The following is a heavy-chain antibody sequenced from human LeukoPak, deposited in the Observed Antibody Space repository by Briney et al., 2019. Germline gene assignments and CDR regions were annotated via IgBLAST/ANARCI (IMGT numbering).Heavy chain of an antibody. CDR3: ARSVSYGWYFDL. CDR1: GFTLSSYE. Sequence: GGSLRLSCAASGFTLSSYEMNWVRQAPGKGLGWVSYISSSGSTIYYADSVKGRFTISRDNAKNSLYLQMNSLRAEDTAVYYCARSVSYGWYFDLWGRGTLVTVSS. J-gene: IGHJ2*01. D-gene: IGHD4-17*01. V-gene: IGHV3-48*03. CDR2: ISSSGSTI.